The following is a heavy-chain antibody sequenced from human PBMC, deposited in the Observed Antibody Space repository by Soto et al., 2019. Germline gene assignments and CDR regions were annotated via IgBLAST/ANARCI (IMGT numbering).Heavy chain of an antibody. CDR1: GFTFSSYS. CDR3: ARARQQLDYYYGMDV. V-gene: IGHV3-21*01. Sequence: PGGSLRLSCAASGFTFSSYSMNWVRQAPGKGLEWASSISSSSSYIYYADSVKGRFTISRDNAKNSLYLQMNSLRAEDTAVYYCARARQQLDYYYGMDVWGQGTTVTDS. CDR2: ISSSSSYI. J-gene: IGHJ6*02. D-gene: IGHD6-13*01.